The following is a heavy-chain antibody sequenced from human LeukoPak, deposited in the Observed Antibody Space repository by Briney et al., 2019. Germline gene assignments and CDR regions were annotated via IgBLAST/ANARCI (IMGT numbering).Heavy chain of an antibody. D-gene: IGHD3-10*01. CDR2: IYSGGST. Sequence: GGSLRLSCAASGFTVSSNYMSWVRQAPGKGLEWVSVIYSGGSTYYADSVKGRFTISRDNSKNTLYLQMNILRAEDTAIYYCAKHRGVHPPYYMDVWGKGTTVTVSS. J-gene: IGHJ6*03. V-gene: IGHV3-53*01. CDR1: GFTVSSNY. CDR3: AKHRGVHPPYYMDV.